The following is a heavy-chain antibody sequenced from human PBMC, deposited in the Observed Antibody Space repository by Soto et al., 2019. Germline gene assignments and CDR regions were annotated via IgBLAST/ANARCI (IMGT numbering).Heavy chain of an antibody. V-gene: IGHV1-46*01. CDR3: ARDRVDCSGGNCWRSVEDT. D-gene: IGHD2-15*01. CDR2: IDPSGGGT. Sequence: GASVKVSCKASGYTFTSYYMHWVRQAPGQGLEWMGIIDPSGGGTGYAQKFQGRLTMTRDTSTTTVYMELSSLRSEDTAVYYCARDRVDCSGGNCWRSVEDTWGQGTLVTVSS. J-gene: IGHJ5*02. CDR1: GYTFTSYY.